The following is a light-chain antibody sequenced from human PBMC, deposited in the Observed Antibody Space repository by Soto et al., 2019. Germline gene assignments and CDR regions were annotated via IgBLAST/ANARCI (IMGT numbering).Light chain of an antibody. J-gene: IGLJ3*02. CDR2: EVR. CDR1: SSDVGAYNY. V-gene: IGLV2-14*01. Sequence: QSALTQPASVSGSPGQSITISCTGTSSDVGAYNYVSWYQQYPGKAPKVIIFEVRKRPSGVSNRFSGSKSGDTASLTISGLQAEDEADYYCSSYTQFSTVVFGGGTKLTVL. CDR3: SSYTQFSTVV.